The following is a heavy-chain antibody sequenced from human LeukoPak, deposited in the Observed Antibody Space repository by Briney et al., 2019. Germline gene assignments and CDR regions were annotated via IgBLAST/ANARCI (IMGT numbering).Heavy chain of an antibody. CDR1: GGSISSYY. CDR2: IYNSGST. J-gene: IGHJ3*02. V-gene: IGHV4-59*01. Sequence: SETLSLTCTVSGGSISSYYWSWIRQPPGKGLEWIGYIYNSGSTNYNPSLKSRVTISVDTSKNQFSLKLSSVTAADTAVFYCASLTTADAFDIWGQGTMVTVSS. CDR3: ASLTTADAFDI. D-gene: IGHD3-22*01.